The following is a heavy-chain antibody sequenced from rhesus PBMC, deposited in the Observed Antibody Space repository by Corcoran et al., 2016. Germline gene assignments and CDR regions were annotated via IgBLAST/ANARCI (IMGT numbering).Heavy chain of an antibody. V-gene: IGHV4-106*01. CDR1: GGSISDDYY. CDR2: IYGSGGGT. J-gene: IGHJ6*01. Sequence: QVQLQESGPGLVKPSETLSLTCAVSGGSISDDYYWSRIRRPPGKGLEWIGYIYGSGGGTNYNPSLKNRVTISIDTSKNQFSLKLSSVTAADTAVYYCARDWGDYYGYGLDSWGQGVVVTVSS. CDR3: ARDWGDYYGYGLDS. D-gene: IGHD3-34*01.